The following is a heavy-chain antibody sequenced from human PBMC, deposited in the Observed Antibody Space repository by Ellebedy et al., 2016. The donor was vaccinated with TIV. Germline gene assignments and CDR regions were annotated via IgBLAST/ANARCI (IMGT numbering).Heavy chain of an antibody. J-gene: IGHJ3*02. CDR2: ISHDGRNE. D-gene: IGHD1-14*01. V-gene: IGHV3-30*01. CDR3: ARARINQLYGFDI. CDR1: EFTFTWHG. Sequence: GESLKISCAASEFTFTWHGMHWVRQPPGKGLEWVAVISHDGRNEDYAHSVRGRFTISRDNSKNTLYLQMNSLRLEDTAVYYCARARINQLYGFDIWGQGTMVTVSS.